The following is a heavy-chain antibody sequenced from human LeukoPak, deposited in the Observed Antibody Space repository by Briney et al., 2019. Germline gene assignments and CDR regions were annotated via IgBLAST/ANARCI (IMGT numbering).Heavy chain of an antibody. CDR2: INHSGST. CDR1: GGSFSGYY. V-gene: IGHV4-34*09. CDR3: ASAYYYENWFDP. D-gene: IGHD3-16*01. J-gene: IGHJ5*02. Sequence: SETLSLTCAVYGGSFSGYYWSWIRQPPGKGLEWIGEINHSGSTYYNPSLKSRVTISVDTSKNQFSLKLSSVTAADTAVYYCASAYYYENWFDPWGQGTLVTVSS.